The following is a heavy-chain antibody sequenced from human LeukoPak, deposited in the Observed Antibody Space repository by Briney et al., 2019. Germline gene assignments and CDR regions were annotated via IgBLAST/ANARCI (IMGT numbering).Heavy chain of an antibody. CDR3: ACPHDPRDAFDI. V-gene: IGHV4-39*01. CDR2: IYYSGST. CDR1: GGSISSSSYY. Sequence: SETLSLTCTVSGGSISSSSYYWGWIRQPPGKGLEWIGSIYYSGSTYYNPSLKSRVTISVDTSKNQFSLKLSSVTAADTAVYYCACPHDPRDAFDIWGQGTMVTVSS. J-gene: IGHJ3*02.